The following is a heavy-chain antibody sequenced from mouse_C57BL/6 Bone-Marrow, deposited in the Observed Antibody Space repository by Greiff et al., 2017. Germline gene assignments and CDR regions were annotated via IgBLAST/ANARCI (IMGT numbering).Heavy chain of an antibody. CDR3: TEGIDYYGSSSFFAY. CDR2: IRLKSDNYAT. V-gene: IGHV6-3*01. J-gene: IGHJ3*01. Sequence: EVMLVESGGGLVQPGGSMKLSCVASGFTFSNYWMNWVRQSPEKGLEWVAQIRLKSDNYATNYAESVKGRFTISRDDSKSSVYLQMNNLRAEDTGIYYCTEGIDYYGSSSFFAYWGQGTLVTVSA. D-gene: IGHD1-1*01. CDR1: GFTFSNYW.